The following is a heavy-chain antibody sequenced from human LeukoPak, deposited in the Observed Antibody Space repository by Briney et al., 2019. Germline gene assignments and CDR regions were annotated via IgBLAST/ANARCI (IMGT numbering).Heavy chain of an antibody. J-gene: IGHJ4*02. V-gene: IGHV6-1*01. D-gene: IGHD1-1*01. CDR3: ARGEGAWNDVFDY. CDR2: TYYRSKWYN. Sequence: SQTLSLTCAISGDRVSSNNAAWNWIRQSPSRGLEWLGRTYYRSKWYNDYAVSVKGRITINPDTSKNQVSLQLNSVTPEDTAVYYCARGEGAWNDVFDYWGQGALVTVSS. CDR1: GDRVSSNNAA.